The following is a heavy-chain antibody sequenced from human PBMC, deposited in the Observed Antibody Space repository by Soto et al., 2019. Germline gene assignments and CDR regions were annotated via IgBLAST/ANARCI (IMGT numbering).Heavy chain of an antibody. Sequence: GGSLRLSCAASGFTFSRDWMHWVRQSPGKGLVWVAVIRFDGSNTYYADSVKGRFTISRDNPKNMLYLQMNSLRAEDTAIYYCARDQGRSSYYYGSGSSNWFDPWGQGTLVTVSS. V-gene: IGHV3-33*01. D-gene: IGHD3-10*01. CDR2: IRFDGSNT. CDR3: ARDQGRSSYYYGSGSSNWFDP. J-gene: IGHJ5*02. CDR1: GFTFSRDW.